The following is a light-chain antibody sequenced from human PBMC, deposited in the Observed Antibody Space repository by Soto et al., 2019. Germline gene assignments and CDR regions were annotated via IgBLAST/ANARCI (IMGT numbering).Light chain of an antibody. Sequence: QSALTQPRSVSGSPGQSVTISCTGTSSDVGGYNFVSWYQQYPHKAPKLMIYDVSKRPSGVPDRFSGSKSGNTASLTISGLQAEDEADYYCCSYAGAYTLVFGGGTKLTVL. J-gene: IGLJ2*01. CDR3: CSYAGAYTLV. CDR1: SSDVGGYNF. V-gene: IGLV2-11*01. CDR2: DVS.